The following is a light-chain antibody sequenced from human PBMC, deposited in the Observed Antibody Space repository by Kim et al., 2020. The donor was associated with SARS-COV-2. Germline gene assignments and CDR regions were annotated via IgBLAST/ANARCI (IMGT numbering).Light chain of an antibody. CDR1: NIGSKS. V-gene: IGLV3-21*04. J-gene: IGLJ3*02. CDR3: QVWDSSSDHRV. CDR2: YDS. Sequence: SYELTQPPSVSVAPGKTARITCGGNNIGSKSVHWYQQKPGQAPVLVIYYDSDRPSGIPERFCGSNSGNTATLTISRVEAGDEADYYCQVWDSSSDHRVFG.